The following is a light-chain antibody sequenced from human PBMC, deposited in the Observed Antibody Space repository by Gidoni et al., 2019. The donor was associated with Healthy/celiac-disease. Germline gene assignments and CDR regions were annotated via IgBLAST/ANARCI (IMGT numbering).Light chain of an antibody. Sequence: SSELTQDPAVSAALGQTVRITCQGDSLRSYYASWYQQKPGQAPVLVIYGKNKRPSGIPDRFSGSSSGNTASLTITGAQAEDEADYYCNSRDSSGNHWVFGGGTKLTVL. CDR2: GKN. CDR1: SLRSYY. CDR3: NSRDSSGNHWV. V-gene: IGLV3-19*01. J-gene: IGLJ3*02.